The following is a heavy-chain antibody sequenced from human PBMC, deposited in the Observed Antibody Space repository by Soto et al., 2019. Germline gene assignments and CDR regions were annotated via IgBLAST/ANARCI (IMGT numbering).Heavy chain of an antibody. CDR2: IIPIVGLT. CDR3: ARPPGGHDAGGNYMDG. CDR1: GGSLSSYP. Sequence: QVQLLQSGSEVKKPGSSVKVSCRASGGSLSSYPVTWVRQAPGQGLEWMGRIIPIVGLTNYAQKFQGRVTITADKSTSTAYMELSSLRSDDTAVYYCARPPGGHDAGGNYMDGWGKGNTVIVSS. J-gene: IGHJ6*03. V-gene: IGHV1-69*02. D-gene: IGHD2-8*02.